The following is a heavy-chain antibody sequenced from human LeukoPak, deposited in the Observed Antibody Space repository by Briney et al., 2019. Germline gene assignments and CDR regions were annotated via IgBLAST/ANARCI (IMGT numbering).Heavy chain of an antibody. V-gene: IGHV3-23*01. CDR1: GFTFSSYA. J-gene: IGHJ4*02. CDR3: AKDGYSGSRTDYFDY. D-gene: IGHD1-26*01. Sequence: GGSLRLSCAASGFTFSSYAMSWVRQAPGKGLEWVSAISGSGGSTYYADSVKGRFTISRDNSKNTLYLQMNSLRAEDTAVYYCAKDGYSGSRTDYFDYWGQGTLVTVSS. CDR2: ISGSGGST.